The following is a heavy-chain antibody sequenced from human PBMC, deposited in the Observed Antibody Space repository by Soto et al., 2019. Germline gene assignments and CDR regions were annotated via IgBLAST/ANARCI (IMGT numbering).Heavy chain of an antibody. CDR3: ARDTIAALDYYYYYGMDV. Sequence: SVKVSCKASGGTFSSYAISWVRQAPGQGLEWMGGIIPIFGTADYAQKFQGRVTITADESTSTAYMELSSLRSEDTAVYYCARDTIAALDYYYYYGMDVWGQGTTVTAP. CDR1: GGTFSSYA. J-gene: IGHJ6*02. V-gene: IGHV1-69*13. CDR2: IIPIFGTA. D-gene: IGHD6-6*01.